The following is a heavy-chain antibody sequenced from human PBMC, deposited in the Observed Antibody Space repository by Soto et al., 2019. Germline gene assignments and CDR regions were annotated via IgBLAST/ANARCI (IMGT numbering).Heavy chain of an antibody. J-gene: IGHJ4*02. CDR2: TYYRSKWYN. D-gene: IGHD2-15*01. CDR3: ARDREYRSGGSRFFDY. CDR1: GDSVSGNSAA. Sequence: SQTLSLTCAISGDSVSGNSAAWNWIRQSPSRGLEWLGRTYYRSKWYNDYAVSVKSRITINPDTSKNQFSLQLNSVTPEDTAVYYCARDREYRSGGSRFFDYWGQGTLVTVSS. V-gene: IGHV6-1*01.